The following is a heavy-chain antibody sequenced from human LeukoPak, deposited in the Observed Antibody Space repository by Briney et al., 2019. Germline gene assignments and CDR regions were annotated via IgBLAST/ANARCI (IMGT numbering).Heavy chain of an antibody. V-gene: IGHV3-21*01. CDR1: GFTFGSYS. CDR2: ISSSSSYI. Sequence: GGSLRLSCAASGFTFGSYSMNWVRQAPGKGLEWVSSISSSSSYIYYADSVKGRFTISRDKAKNTLYLQMNSLRAEDTAVYYCGRPHEGRVAAGTKWGQGTLVTVSS. CDR3: GRPHEGRVAAGTK. D-gene: IGHD6-13*01. J-gene: IGHJ4*02.